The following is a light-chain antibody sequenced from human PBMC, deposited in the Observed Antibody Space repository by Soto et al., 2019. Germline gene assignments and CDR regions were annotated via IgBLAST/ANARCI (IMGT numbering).Light chain of an antibody. CDR3: QQDESTPPT. V-gene: IGKV4-1*01. Sequence: DIVMTQSPDSLAVSLGERATINCKSSQSVLYSSNNKNYLAWYQQRPGQPPKLLIYWASTRESGVPDRFSGSGSGTDFTLTITSLQAEDVAVYYCQQDESTPPTVGQGTKLEIK. CDR2: WAS. J-gene: IGKJ2*01. CDR1: QSVLYSSNNKNY.